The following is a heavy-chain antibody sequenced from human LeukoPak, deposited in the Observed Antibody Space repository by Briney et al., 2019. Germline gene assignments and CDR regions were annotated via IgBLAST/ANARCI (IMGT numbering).Heavy chain of an antibody. CDR1: GYTFTSYD. J-gene: IGHJ5*02. CDR3: ARRHRKMRYYDSGGGNWFDP. CDR2: MNPNSGNT. D-gene: IGHD3-22*01. V-gene: IGHV1-8*01. Sequence: ASVKVSCKASGYTFTSYDINWVRQATGQGLEWMGWMNPNSGNTGYAQKFQGRVTMTRNTSISTAYMELSSLRSEDTAVYYCARRHRKMRYYDSGGGNWFDPWGQGTLVTVSS.